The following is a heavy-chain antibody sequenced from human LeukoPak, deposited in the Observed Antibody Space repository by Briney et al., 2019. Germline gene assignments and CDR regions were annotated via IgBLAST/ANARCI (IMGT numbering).Heavy chain of an antibody. CDR2: IWNDGSSQ. J-gene: IGHJ4*02. CDR1: GFTFTIYG. CDR3: TGGGLFTYDSSGYPIDC. Sequence: PGGSLRLSCAASGFTFTIYGMHWVRQAPGKGLEWVAIIWNDGSSQFYADSVKGRFTISRDTSNNTLFLQMNTLRAEYTAGYYCTGGGLFTYDSSGYPIDCWGQGTLVTVSS. V-gene: IGHV3-33*01. D-gene: IGHD3-22*01.